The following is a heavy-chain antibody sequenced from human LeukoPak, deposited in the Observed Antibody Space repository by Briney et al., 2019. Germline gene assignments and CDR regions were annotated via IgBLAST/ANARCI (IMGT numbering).Heavy chain of an antibody. CDR2: ISYDRTHI. D-gene: IGHD1-26*01. Sequence: GGSLRLSCAASGFTFSSYAMHWVRQAPGKGLEWVAVISYDRTHIYYADSMKGRFTISRDNSKNTLYLQMNSLRAEDTAVYYCARDNTVGAAIEYWGQGTLVTVSS. V-gene: IGHV3-30-3*01. CDR1: GFTFSSYA. J-gene: IGHJ4*02. CDR3: ARDNTVGAAIEY.